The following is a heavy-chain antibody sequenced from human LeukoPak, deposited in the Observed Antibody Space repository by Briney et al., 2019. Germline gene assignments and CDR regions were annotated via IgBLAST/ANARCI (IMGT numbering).Heavy chain of an antibody. D-gene: IGHD3-22*01. V-gene: IGHV3-23*01. CDR2: ISGSGGST. CDR1: GFTFSSYA. Sequence: PGGTLRLSCAAPGFTFSSYAMSWVRQAPGKGLEWVSAISGSGGSTYYADSVKGRFTISRDNSKNTLYLQMNSLRAEDTAVYYCARDQYDSSVIFKEFDYWGQGTLVTVSS. CDR3: ARDQYDSSVIFKEFDY. J-gene: IGHJ4*02.